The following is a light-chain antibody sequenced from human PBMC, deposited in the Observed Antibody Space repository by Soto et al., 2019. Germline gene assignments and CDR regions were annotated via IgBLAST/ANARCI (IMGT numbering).Light chain of an antibody. CDR2: DAS. CDR3: QQRHNWPPFT. CDR1: QSVNTY. V-gene: IGKV3-11*01. Sequence: EIVLTQSPATLSASPGERATLSCRASQSVNTYLAWYQQKPGQAPRLLIYDASNRATGVPDRISGSGSGTDFTLTISSLEPEDFAVYYCQQRHNWPPFTFGPGTKVDIK. J-gene: IGKJ3*01.